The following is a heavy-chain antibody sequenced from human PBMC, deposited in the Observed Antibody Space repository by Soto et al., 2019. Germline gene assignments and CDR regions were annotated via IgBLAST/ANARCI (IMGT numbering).Heavy chain of an antibody. V-gene: IGHV1-69*13. J-gene: IGHJ3*02. CDR2: IIPIFGTA. Sequence: SVKGSCKASGGTFSSYAIRWVRQAPGQGLEWMGGIIPIFGTANYAQKFQGRVTITADESTSTAYMELSSLRSEDTAVYYCARVVLELGDPGAFDIWGQGTMVTVSS. CDR3: ARVVLELGDPGAFDI. D-gene: IGHD3-10*01. CDR1: GGTFSSYA.